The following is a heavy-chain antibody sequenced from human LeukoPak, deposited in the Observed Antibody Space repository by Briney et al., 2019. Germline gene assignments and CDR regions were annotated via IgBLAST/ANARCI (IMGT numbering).Heavy chain of an antibody. J-gene: IGHJ4*02. CDR2: INHSGST. Sequence: PSETLSLTCAVYGGSFTGYYWSSIRQPPGKGLEWIGEINHSGSTNYNPSLKSRVTISVDTSKNQFSLKLSSVTAADTAVYYCARMDTAMVRYWGQGTLVTVSS. D-gene: IGHD5-18*01. CDR1: GGSFTGYY. V-gene: IGHV4-34*01. CDR3: ARMDTAMVRY.